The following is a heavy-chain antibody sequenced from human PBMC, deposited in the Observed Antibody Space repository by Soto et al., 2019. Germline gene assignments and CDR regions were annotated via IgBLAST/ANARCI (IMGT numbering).Heavy chain of an antibody. D-gene: IGHD6-13*01. Sequence: SETLSLTCTVSGGSISSSSYYWGWIRQPPGKGLEWIGSIYYSGSTYYNPSLKSRVTISVDTSKNQFSLKLSSVTAADTAVYYCARHVGIYSSSWYGAFDIWGQGTMVTVSS. V-gene: IGHV4-39*01. J-gene: IGHJ3*02. CDR2: IYYSGST. CDR1: GGSISSSSYY. CDR3: ARHVGIYSSSWYGAFDI.